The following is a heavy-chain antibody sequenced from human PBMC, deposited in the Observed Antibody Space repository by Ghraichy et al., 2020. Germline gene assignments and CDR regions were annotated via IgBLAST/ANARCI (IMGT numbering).Heavy chain of an antibody. Sequence: ASGKVSCKASGYTFTSYDINWVRQATGQGLEWMGWMNPNSGNTGYAQKFQGRVTMTRNTSISTAYMELSSLRSEDTAVYYCASTTYYYDSSGYYLGWFDPWGQGTLVTVSS. D-gene: IGHD3-22*01. CDR2: MNPNSGNT. CDR1: GYTFTSYD. V-gene: IGHV1-8*01. CDR3: ASTTYYYDSSGYYLGWFDP. J-gene: IGHJ5*02.